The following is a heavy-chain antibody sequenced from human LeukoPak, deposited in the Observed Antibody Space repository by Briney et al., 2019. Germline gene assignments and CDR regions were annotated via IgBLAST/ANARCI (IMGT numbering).Heavy chain of an antibody. V-gene: IGHV3-23*01. Sequence: GGSLRLSCAASGFTFSSYAMSWVRQAPGKGLEWVSAISGSGGSTYYADSVKGRFTISRDNSKNTLYLQMNSPRAEDTAVYYCAKAPSAHYYYMDVWGKGTTVTVSS. J-gene: IGHJ6*03. CDR1: GFTFSSYA. CDR3: AKAPSAHYYYMDV. CDR2: ISGSGGST.